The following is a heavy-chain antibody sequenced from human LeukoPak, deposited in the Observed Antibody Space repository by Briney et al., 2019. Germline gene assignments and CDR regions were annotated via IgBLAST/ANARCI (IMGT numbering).Heavy chain of an antibody. CDR1: GGTFSSYA. J-gene: IGHJ5*02. D-gene: IGHD3-10*01. CDR2: IIPILGIA. Sequence: ASVKVSCKASGGTFSSYAISWVRQAPGQGLEWMGRIIPILGIANYAQKFQGRVTMTRDTSTSTVYMELSSLRSEDTAVYYCARVYGSGSYERFDPWGQGTLVTVSS. V-gene: IGHV1-69*04. CDR3: ARVYGSGSYERFDP.